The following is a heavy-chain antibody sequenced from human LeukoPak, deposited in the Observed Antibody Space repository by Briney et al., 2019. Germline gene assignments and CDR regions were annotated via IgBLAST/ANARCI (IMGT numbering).Heavy chain of an antibody. CDR2: IYYNGIT. CDR3: ARRYCTGGTCYEGDY. V-gene: IGHV4-61*08. D-gene: IGHD2-15*01. J-gene: IGHJ4*02. CDR1: GGSISSGDYY. Sequence: SQTLSLTCTVSGGSISSGDYYWSWIRQPPGKGLEWIGYIYYNGITNYNPSLKSRVTISVDTSKNQFSLKLSSVTAADTAVYYCARRYCTGGTCYEGDYWGQGTLVTVSS.